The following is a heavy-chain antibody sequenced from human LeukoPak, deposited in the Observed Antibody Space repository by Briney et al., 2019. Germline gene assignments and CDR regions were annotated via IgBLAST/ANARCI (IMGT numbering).Heavy chain of an antibody. Sequence: SETLSLTCTVSGGSISSYYWSWIRQPPGKGLEWIGYIYYSGSTNYNPSLKSRVTISVDTSKNQFSLKLSSVTAADTAVYYCARVYTGSGSYPYYFDYWGQGTLVTVSS. J-gene: IGHJ4*02. V-gene: IGHV4-59*01. CDR2: IYYSGST. CDR3: ARVYTGSGSYPYYFDY. CDR1: GGSISSYY. D-gene: IGHD3-10*01.